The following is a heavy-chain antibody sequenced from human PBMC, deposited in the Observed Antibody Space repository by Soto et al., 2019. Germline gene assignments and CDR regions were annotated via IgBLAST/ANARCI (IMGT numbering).Heavy chain of an antibody. J-gene: IGHJ6*02. Sequence: QVQLLQSGAEVKKPGSSVRVSCEASGGTFRTYAISWVRQAPGQGLEWMGEIIPIFGTVNYAQKFQGRVKINADESTTTVYMDLRSLRSEDTAVYYCAKGAVAGTPTSYDYYGMDVWGQGTTVTVSS. CDR3: AKGAVAGTPTSYDYYGMDV. CDR1: GGTFRTYA. V-gene: IGHV1-69*12. D-gene: IGHD6-19*01. CDR2: IIPIFGTV.